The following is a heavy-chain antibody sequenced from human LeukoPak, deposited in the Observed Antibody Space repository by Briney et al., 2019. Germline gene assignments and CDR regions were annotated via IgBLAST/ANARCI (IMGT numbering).Heavy chain of an antibody. CDR2: ISSSGSTI. J-gene: IGHJ4*02. Sequence: PGRSLRLSCAASGFTFSSYEMNWVRQAPGKGLEWVSYISSSGSTIYYADSVKGRFTISRDNAKSSLYLQMNSLRAEDTAVYYCARDLGHDYGDYRWGQGTLVTVSS. D-gene: IGHD4-17*01. V-gene: IGHV3-48*03. CDR1: GFTFSSYE. CDR3: ARDLGHDYGDYR.